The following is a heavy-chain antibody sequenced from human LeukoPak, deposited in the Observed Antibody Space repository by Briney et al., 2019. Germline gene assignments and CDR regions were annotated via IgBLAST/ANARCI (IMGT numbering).Heavy chain of an antibody. CDR1: GGTFSSYA. Sequence: AASVKVSCKASGGTFSSYAISWVRRAPGQGLEWMGGIIPIFGTANYAQKFQGRVTITADESTSTAYMELSSLRSEDTAVYYCARGYSSSWYYFDYWGQGTLVTVSS. D-gene: IGHD6-13*01. CDR2: IIPIFGTA. J-gene: IGHJ4*02. CDR3: ARGYSSSWYYFDY. V-gene: IGHV1-69*01.